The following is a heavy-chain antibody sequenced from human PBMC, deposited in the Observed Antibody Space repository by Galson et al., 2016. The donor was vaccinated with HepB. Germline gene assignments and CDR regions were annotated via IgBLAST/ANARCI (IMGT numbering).Heavy chain of an antibody. J-gene: IGHJ6*04. CDR1: GFTFSSYS. D-gene: IGHD5-18*01. CDR3: ASRNSYGWFYYYGMDV. V-gene: IGHV3-21*01. CDR2: ISSSSSYM. Sequence: SLRLSCAASGFTFSSYSMNWVRQAPGKGLEWVSSISSSSSYMYYADSVKGRFTISRDNAKNSLYLQMNSLRAEDTAVYYCASRNSYGWFYYYGMDVWGKGTTVTASS.